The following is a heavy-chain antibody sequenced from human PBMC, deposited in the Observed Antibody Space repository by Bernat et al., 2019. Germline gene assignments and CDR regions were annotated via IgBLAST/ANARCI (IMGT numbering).Heavy chain of an antibody. D-gene: IGHD2-2*01. CDR1: GFTFSSYS. CDR2: ISSSSSYI. CDR3: ARGEDIVVVPAAPIDYYYSTWTS. Sequence: EVQLVESGGGLVKPGGSLRLSCAASGFTFSSYSMNWVRQAPGKGLEWVSSISSSSSYIYYADSVKGRFTISRDNAKNSLYLQMNSLRAEDTAVYYCARGEDIVVVPAAPIDYYYSTWTSGAKGPRSPSP. V-gene: IGHV3-21*01. J-gene: IGHJ6*03.